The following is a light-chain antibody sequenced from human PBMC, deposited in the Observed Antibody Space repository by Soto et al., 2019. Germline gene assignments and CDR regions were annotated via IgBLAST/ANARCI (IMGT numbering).Light chain of an antibody. Sequence: QSVLTQPPSVSGAPGQRVTISCTGSSSNIGAGYDVHWYQQLPGTAPKLLIYGNSNRPSGVPDRFSGSKSGTSASLAITGLQAEDEGDFYCLAYDSSLSGFCVFGGGTKLTVL. J-gene: IGLJ3*02. CDR3: LAYDSSLSGFCV. V-gene: IGLV1-40*01. CDR2: GNS. CDR1: SSNIGAGYD.